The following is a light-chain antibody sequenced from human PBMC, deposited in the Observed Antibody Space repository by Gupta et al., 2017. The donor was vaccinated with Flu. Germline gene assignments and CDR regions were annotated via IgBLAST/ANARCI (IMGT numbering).Light chain of an antibody. V-gene: IGLV6-57*01. CDR2: END. CDR1: SGNIAAHY. CDR3: QSYDSRNPMV. Sequence: NFMLTQPHSVSESPGKTVRISCTRSSGNIAAHYVQWYQQRPASSPITLIYENDRRPSGVPARCSASIDSPSNSASLIISGLTAEDEADYFCQSYDSRNPMVFGGGTKLTVL. J-gene: IGLJ2*01.